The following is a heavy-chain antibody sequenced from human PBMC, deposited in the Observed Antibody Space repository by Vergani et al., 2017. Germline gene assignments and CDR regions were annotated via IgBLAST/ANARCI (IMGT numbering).Heavy chain of an antibody. V-gene: IGHV1-69*08. CDR3: ARDCPGGGGDCSAGWYFDL. Sequence: QVHLVQSGAEVRKPESSVNVSCQASGGSFTSYTINWVRQVPGQGLEWLGRFIPTTGKAFYTQKLQGRITFTADTSRGIAYMDLSGLKYEDTAVYYCARDCPGGGGDCSAGWYFDLWGRGTLVTVSS. D-gene: IGHD2-21*02. CDR1: GGSFTSYT. CDR2: FIPTTGKA. J-gene: IGHJ2*01.